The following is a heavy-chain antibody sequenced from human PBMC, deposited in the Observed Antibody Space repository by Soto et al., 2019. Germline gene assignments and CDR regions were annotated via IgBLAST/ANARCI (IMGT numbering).Heavy chain of an antibody. J-gene: IGHJ5*02. CDR1: GGTFSSYA. D-gene: IGHD3-22*01. CDR2: IIPIFGTA. CDR3: ARRGDYYDSSGYTQFDP. V-gene: IGHV1-69*13. Sequence: SVKVSCKASGGTFSSYAISWVRQAPGQGLEWMGGIIPIFGTANYAQKFQGRVTITADESTSTAYMELSSLRSEDTAVYYCARRGDYYDSSGYTQFDPWGQGTLVTVSS.